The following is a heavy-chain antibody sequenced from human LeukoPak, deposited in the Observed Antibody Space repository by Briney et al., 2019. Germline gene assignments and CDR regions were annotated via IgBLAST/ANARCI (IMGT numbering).Heavy chain of an antibody. V-gene: IGHV4-30-4*01. J-gene: IGHJ2*01. Sequence: SETLSLTCNVSSDSISSTDYYWTWIRQPPGMGLEWIGYIYYTGSTYYNPSLNSRVTMSEDTSKNQFSLKLISVTAADTAVYYCARAGLNRYFDLWGRGTLVTVSS. CDR3: ARAGLNRYFDL. CDR1: SDSISSTDYY. CDR2: IYYTGST.